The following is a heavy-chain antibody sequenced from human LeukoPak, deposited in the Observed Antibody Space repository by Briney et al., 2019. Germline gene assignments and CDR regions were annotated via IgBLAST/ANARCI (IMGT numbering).Heavy chain of an antibody. V-gene: IGHV1-69*05. CDR2: IIPIFGTA. J-gene: IGHJ5*02. CDR3: ARDQSGEWELVSGWWFDP. D-gene: IGHD1-26*01. CDR1: GGTFSSYA. Sequence: GASVKVSCKASGGTFSSYAISWVRQAPGQGLEWMGGIIPIFGTANYAQKFQGRVTMTRDMSTSTDYMELSSLRSEDTAVYYCARDQSGEWELVSGWWFDPWGQGTLVTVSS.